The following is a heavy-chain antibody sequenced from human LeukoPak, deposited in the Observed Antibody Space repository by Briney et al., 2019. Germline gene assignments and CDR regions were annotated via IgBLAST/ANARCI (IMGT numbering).Heavy chain of an antibody. CDR2: MNPNSGNT. CDR1: GYTFTSYD. V-gene: IGHV1-8*01. Sequence: ASVKVSCKTSGYTFTSYDINWVRQATGQGLEWMGWMNPNSGNTAYAQKFQGRVTMTRNTSISTAYMDLSSLRSEDKGVYYCVRGVDRSGYFAYWGQGTVVTVSS. CDR3: VRGVDRSGYFAY. D-gene: IGHD3-22*01. J-gene: IGHJ1*01.